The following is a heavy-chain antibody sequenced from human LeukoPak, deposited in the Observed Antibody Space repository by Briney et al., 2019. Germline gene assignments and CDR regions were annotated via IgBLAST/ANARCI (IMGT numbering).Heavy chain of an antibody. CDR2: ISGSAGST. CDR3: ARGGGYDGLYFDY. V-gene: IGHV3-23*01. J-gene: IGHJ4*02. D-gene: IGHD6-19*01. CDR1: GFSFSSYA. Sequence: SGGSLRLTCAASGFSFSSYAMSWVRQGPGKGLEWVSAISGSAGSTYSADSVKGRFTISRDNSKNTLYLQMNSLRAEDAAVYYCARGGGYDGLYFDYWGQGTLVTVPS.